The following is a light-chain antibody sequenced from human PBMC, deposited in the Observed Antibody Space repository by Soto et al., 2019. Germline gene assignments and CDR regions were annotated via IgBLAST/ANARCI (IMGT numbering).Light chain of an antibody. V-gene: IGKV3-11*01. CDR3: QQRTAWPIT. CDR1: QSVSSN. J-gene: IGKJ5*01. Sequence: EVVLTQSPATLSLSPGERATLSCRASQSVSSNLAWYQQRPGQAPRLLIYGASNRATGIPARFSGSGSGIDFTLTISSLEAEDFAVYYCQQRTAWPITFGQGTRLEIK. CDR2: GAS.